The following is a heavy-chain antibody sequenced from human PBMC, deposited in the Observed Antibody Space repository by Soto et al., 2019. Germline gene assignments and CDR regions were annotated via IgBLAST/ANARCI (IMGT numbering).Heavy chain of an antibody. CDR3: ARDGYFDY. CDR1: GYSFTNYS. J-gene: IGHJ4*02. CDR2: ISAHNGNT. Sequence: QVQLVQSGAEVKKPGASVKVSCKSSGYSFTNYSIGWVRQAPGQGLEWMGWISAHNGNTNYAQKFQGRVTMTTDTTTSTDYMELRSLRSDDTAVYYCARDGYFDYWGRGTLVTVSS. V-gene: IGHV1-18*01.